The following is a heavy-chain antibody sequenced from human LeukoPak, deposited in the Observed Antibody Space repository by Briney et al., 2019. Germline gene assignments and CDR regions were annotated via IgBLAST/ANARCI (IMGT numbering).Heavy chain of an antibody. Sequence: PGRSLRLSCAASGFTFGNFAMHWVRRAPGKGLEWVAGIIWNSDSKGYGDSVKGRFTISRDNAKNSMYLEMESLRAEDTAFYYCAKAFAEYYFDTRGYYFDYWGQGTPVTVSS. D-gene: IGHD3-22*01. CDR2: IIWNSDSK. CDR1: GFTFGNFA. V-gene: IGHV3-9*01. J-gene: IGHJ4*02. CDR3: AKAFAEYYFDTRGYYFDY.